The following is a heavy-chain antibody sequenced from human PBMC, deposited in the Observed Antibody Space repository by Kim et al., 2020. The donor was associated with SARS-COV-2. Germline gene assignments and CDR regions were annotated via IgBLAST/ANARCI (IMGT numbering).Heavy chain of an antibody. CDR3: ARYQQQLVRRFDP. CDR2: INPNSGGT. V-gene: IGHV1-2*02. D-gene: IGHD6-13*01. J-gene: IGHJ5*02. Sequence: ASVKVSCKASGYTFTGYYMHWVRQAPGQGLEWMGWINPNSGGTNYAQKFQGRVTMTRDTSISTAYMELSRLRSDDTAVYYCARYQQQLVRRFDPWGQGTLVTVSS. CDR1: GYTFTGYY.